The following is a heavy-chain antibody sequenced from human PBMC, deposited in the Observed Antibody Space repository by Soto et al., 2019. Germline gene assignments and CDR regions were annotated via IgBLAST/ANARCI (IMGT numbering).Heavy chain of an antibody. CDR1: GDSVSGTNAA. J-gene: IGHJ4*02. D-gene: IGHD3-16*01. V-gene: IGHV6-1*01. Sequence: SQTLSLTCAISGDSVSGTNAAWNWIRQSPSRGLEWVGRTYYRSEWHEDYAASVRGRITIKADTSKNQFSLQLKSVAPEDTAVYYCTEGFALNFWARETLVTVPS. CDR2: TYYRSEWHE. CDR3: TEGFALNF.